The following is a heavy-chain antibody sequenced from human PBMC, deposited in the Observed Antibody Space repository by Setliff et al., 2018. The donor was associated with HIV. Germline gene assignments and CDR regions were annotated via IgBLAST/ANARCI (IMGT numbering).Heavy chain of an antibody. CDR3: AKDTGGGGDPRDAFEI. V-gene: IGHV3-9*01. D-gene: IGHD3-16*01. CDR2: ISWNSGSI. Sequence: PGGSLRLSCAASGFTFDDYAMHWVRQAPGKGLEWVSGISWNSGSIGYADSVKGRFTISRDNAKNSLYLQMNSLRAEDTALYYCAKDTGGGGDPRDAFEIWGQGTMVTVSS. J-gene: IGHJ3*02. CDR1: GFTFDDYA.